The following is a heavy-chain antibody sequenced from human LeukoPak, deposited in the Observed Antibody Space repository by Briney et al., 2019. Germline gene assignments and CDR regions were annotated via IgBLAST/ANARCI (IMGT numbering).Heavy chain of an antibody. J-gene: IGHJ4*03. CDR2: IDHRGDT. V-gene: IGHV4-34*01. D-gene: IGHD5-24*01. Sequence: SETLSLTCAVYGGSFSRYYWSWIRQSPGKGLEWIAEIDHRGDTNYNPSVKSRVTISVDTSKNRLSLKVRSLSAADTAVYYCARGATISETGYFDLWGQGTPVTVSS. CDR1: GGSFSRYY. CDR3: ARGATISETGYFDL.